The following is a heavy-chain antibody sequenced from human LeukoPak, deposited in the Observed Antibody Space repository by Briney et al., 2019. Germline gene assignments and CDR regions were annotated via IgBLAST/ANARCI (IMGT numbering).Heavy chain of an antibody. Sequence: SVTVSCKASGGTFSNYALSWVRQAPGQGLEWMGRIIVILGIADYAQKFQGRVTITADKSTTTVYMELSSLRSQDTAVYYCARDGMLRGVIDYSGMDVWGQGTLVTVSS. V-gene: IGHV1-69*04. D-gene: IGHD3-10*01. CDR2: IIVILGIA. CDR1: GGTFSNYA. CDR3: ARDGMLRGVIDYSGMDV. J-gene: IGHJ6*02.